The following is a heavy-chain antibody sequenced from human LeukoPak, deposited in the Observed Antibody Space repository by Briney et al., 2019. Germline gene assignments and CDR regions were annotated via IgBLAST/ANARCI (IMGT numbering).Heavy chain of an antibody. CDR1: GGSFSGFY. CDR2: IDHSGST. V-gene: IGHV4-34*01. D-gene: IGHD3-10*01. CDR3: ARGLGPRGFDY. Sequence: SSETLSLTCDVYGGSFSGFYWNWIRQPPGKGLEWIGEIDHSGSTNYNPSLKSRVTISVDRANNQFSLKLSSVTAADTAVYYCARGLGPRGFDYWGQGTLVTVSS. J-gene: IGHJ4*02.